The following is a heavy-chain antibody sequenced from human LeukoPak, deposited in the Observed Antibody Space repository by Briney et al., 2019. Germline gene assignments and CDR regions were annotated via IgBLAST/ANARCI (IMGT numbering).Heavy chain of an antibody. D-gene: IGHD1-26*01. V-gene: IGHV3-23*01. CDR2: ISGSGGST. CDR1: GFTFSSYA. Sequence: GGSLRLSCAASGFTFSSYAMSWVRQAPGKGLEWVSAISGSGGSTYYADPVKGRFTISRDNSKNTLYLQMNSLRAEDTAVYYCAKHQSMGIVGATSFDYWGQGTLVTVSS. J-gene: IGHJ4*02. CDR3: AKHQSMGIVGATSFDY.